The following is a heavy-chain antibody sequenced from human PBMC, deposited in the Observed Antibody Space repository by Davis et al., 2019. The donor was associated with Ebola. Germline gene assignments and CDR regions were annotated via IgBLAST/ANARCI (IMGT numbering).Heavy chain of an antibody. V-gene: IGHV1-69*04. CDR3: ARGKEYGGPTDY. CDR1: GGTFSSYA. D-gene: IGHD4-23*01. J-gene: IGHJ4*02. Sequence: SVKVSCKASGGTFSSYAISWVRQAPGQGLEWMGRIIPILGIANYAQKFQGRVTITADKSTSTAYMELSSLRSEDTAVYYCARGKEYGGPTDYWGQGTLVTISS. CDR2: IIPILGIA.